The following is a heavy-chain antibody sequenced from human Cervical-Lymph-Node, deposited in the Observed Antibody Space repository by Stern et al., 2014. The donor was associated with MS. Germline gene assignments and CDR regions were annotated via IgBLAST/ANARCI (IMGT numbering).Heavy chain of an antibody. V-gene: IGHV5-51*04. CDR2: IYPDDSDI. CDR1: GYTFTNNW. D-gene: IGHD1-1*01. Sequence: VQLGQSGAEVKKPGESLKISCKGSGYTFTNNWIAWVRQMPGKGLEWMGIIYPDDSDIRYSPSLQGQVTIPADKPISTASLQGSSLKAADSAVYYWARHPPRRKWDDPNYGMDVWGQGTTVTVSS. CDR3: ARHPPRRKWDDPNYGMDV. J-gene: IGHJ6*02.